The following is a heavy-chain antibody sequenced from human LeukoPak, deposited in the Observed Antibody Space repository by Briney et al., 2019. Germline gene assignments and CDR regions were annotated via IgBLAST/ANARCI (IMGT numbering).Heavy chain of an antibody. CDR2: ISGSGGST. CDR1: GFTFNMYA. D-gene: IGHD2-2*01. Sequence: PGGSLRLSCAASGFTFNMYAMTWVRQAPGKGLEWVSAISGSGGSTYYADSVKGRFTISRDNSKNTLYLQMNSLRAEDTAVYYCAKGPRYCSSTSCSVVDPWGQGTLVTVSS. J-gene: IGHJ5*02. CDR3: AKGPRYCSSTSCSVVDP. V-gene: IGHV3-23*01.